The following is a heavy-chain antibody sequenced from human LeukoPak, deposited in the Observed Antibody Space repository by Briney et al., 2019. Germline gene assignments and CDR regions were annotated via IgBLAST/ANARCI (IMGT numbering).Heavy chain of an antibody. CDR2: IYHSGST. D-gene: IGHD2-21*02. Sequence: SETLSLTCTVSGGSISSSNYYWGWIRQPPGKGLEWIGSIYHSGSTYYNPSLKSRVTISVDTSKNQFSLKLTSVTAADTAIYYCARRTTYIGWRPSESPSCFDYWGQGTLVTVSS. J-gene: IGHJ4*02. V-gene: IGHV4-39*07. CDR1: GGSISSSNYY. CDR3: ARRTTYIGWRPSESPSCFDY.